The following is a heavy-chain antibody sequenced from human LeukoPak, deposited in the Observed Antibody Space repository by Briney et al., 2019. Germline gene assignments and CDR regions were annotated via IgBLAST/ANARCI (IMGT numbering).Heavy chain of an antibody. CDR2: INHSGST. D-gene: IGHD5-18*01. V-gene: IGHV4-34*01. J-gene: IGHJ4*02. CDR3: AGGRQAMDTAMDKTNFDY. Sequence: PTETLSLTCTVSGGSISSYYWSWIRQPPGKGLEWIGEINHSGSTNYNPSLKSRVTISVDTSKNQFSLKLSSVTAADTAVYYCAGGRQAMDTAMDKTNFDYWGQGTLVTVSS. CDR1: GGSISSYY.